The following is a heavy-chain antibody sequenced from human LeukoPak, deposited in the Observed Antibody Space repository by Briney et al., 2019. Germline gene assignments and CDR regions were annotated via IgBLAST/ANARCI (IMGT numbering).Heavy chain of an antibody. CDR3: GKSDYGYWFDP. V-gene: IGHV3-23*01. CDR2: ISDRGRNI. CDR1: GFTFSSYA. D-gene: IGHD4-17*01. J-gene: IGHJ5*02. Sequence: GGSLRLSCAASGFTFSSYAMGWVRQAPGKGLVWVSAISDRGRNIYYADSVKGRFTISRDNSKNTLYLQMNSLRVEDTAIYYCGKSDYGYWFDPWGQGTLVTVSS.